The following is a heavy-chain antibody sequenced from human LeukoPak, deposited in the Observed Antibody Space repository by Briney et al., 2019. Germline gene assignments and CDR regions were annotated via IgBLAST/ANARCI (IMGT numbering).Heavy chain of an antibody. V-gene: IGHV3-21*01. J-gene: IGHJ3*02. CDR2: ISSSSSYI. CDR1: GFTFSSYS. Sequence: GGSLRLSCAASGFTFSSYSMNWVRQAPGKGLEWVSSISSSSSYIYYADSVKGRFTISRDNAKNSLYLQMNSLRAEDTAVYYCARDGRDIVVVVAATAGAFDIWGQGTMVTVSS. D-gene: IGHD2-15*01. CDR3: ARDGRDIVVVVAATAGAFDI.